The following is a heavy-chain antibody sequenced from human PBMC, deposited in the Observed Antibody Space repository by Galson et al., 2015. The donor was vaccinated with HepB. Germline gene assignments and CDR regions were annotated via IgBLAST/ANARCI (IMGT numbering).Heavy chain of an antibody. V-gene: IGHV1-18*01. D-gene: IGHD3-3*01. CDR2: ISAYNGNT. J-gene: IGHJ4*02. CDR1: GYTFTSYG. Sequence: QSGAEVKRPGESLKISCKASGYTFTSYGISWVRQAPGQGLEWMGWISAYNGNTNYAQKLQGRVTMTTDTSTSTAYMELRSLRSDDTAVYYCARNSIFGVVIPIDYWGQGTLVTVSS. CDR3: ARNSIFGVVIPIDY.